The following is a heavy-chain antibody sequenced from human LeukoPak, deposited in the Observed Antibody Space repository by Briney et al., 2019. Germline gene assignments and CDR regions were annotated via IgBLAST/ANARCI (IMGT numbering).Heavy chain of an antibody. CDR2: FDPEDGET. J-gene: IGHJ4*02. CDR1: GYTLTELS. CDR3: ATERGGYCSSTSCPFDY. D-gene: IGHD2-2*01. V-gene: IGHV1-24*01. Sequence: ASVKVSCKVSGYTLTELSMHGVRQAPGKGLEWMGGFDPEDGETIYAQKFQGRVTMTEDTSTDTAYMELSSLRSEDTAVYYCATERGGYCSSTSCPFDYWGQGTLVTVSS.